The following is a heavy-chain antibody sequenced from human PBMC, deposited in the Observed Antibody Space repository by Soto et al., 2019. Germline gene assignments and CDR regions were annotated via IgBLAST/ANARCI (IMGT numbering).Heavy chain of an antibody. J-gene: IGHJ4*02. CDR1: GGSISPYY. V-gene: IGHV4-59*01. Sequence: PSETLSLTCTVSGGSISPYYWSWIRQPPGKGLEWIGYVFYSGGTHYNPSLKSRVTLSVNTSKKKFSLNLSSVTAADTAVYYCARSETYHHAFDFWGQGSLVTVSS. CDR2: VFYSGGT. CDR3: ARSETYHHAFDF.